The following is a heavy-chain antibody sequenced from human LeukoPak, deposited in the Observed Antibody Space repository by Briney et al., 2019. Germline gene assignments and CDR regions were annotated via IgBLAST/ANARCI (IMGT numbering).Heavy chain of an antibody. CDR2: IYDSGST. D-gene: IGHD3-22*01. CDR3: ARGGWNKFDY. Sequence: PSETLSLTCAVSGGSINNYYWSWIRQPPGKGLEWIGYIYDSGSTNYNPSLKSRVTISVDTSKNQFSLKLSSVTAADTAVYYCARGGWNKFDYWGQGTLVTVSS. CDR1: GGSINNYY. V-gene: IGHV4-59*01. J-gene: IGHJ4*02.